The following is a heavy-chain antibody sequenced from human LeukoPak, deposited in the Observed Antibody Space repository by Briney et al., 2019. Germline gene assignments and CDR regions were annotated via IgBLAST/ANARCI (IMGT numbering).Heavy chain of an antibody. CDR3: ARDWGYYGSGTNRDAFDI. Sequence: SETLSLTCTVSGGSISSGGYYWSWIRQHPGKGLEWIGYIYYSGSTYYNPSLKSRVTISVDTSKNQFSLKLSSATAADTAVYYCARDWGYYGSGTNRDAFDIWGQGTMVTVSS. V-gene: IGHV4-31*03. CDR2: IYYSGST. J-gene: IGHJ3*02. D-gene: IGHD3-10*01. CDR1: GGSISSGGYY.